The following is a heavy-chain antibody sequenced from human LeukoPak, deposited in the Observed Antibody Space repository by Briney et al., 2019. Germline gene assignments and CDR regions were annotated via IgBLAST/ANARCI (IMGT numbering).Heavy chain of an antibody. CDR3: AKYTTYTPFDY. CDR2: IRAGGDNT. D-gene: IGHD2-2*02. Sequence: PGGSLRLSCTASGFTFSSYGMSWVRQAPGKGLEWVSGIRAGGDNTYYADSVKGRFTISRDNSKNTLYLQMNSLRAEDTAVYYCAKYTTYTPFDYWGQGTLVTVSS. V-gene: IGHV3-23*01. CDR1: GFTFSSYG. J-gene: IGHJ4*02.